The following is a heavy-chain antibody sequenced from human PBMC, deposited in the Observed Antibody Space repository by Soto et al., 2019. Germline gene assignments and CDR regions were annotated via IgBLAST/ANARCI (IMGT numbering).Heavy chain of an antibody. Sequence: LRVSCAASGFTFDEYAIHWVRQPPGKGLEWVSLISWDGSNRYYADSVQGRFTISRDNSKYSLYLEMNSLRPEDTALYYCAKDISRGPTKNYDFWSGPDYWGQGTLVTVSS. D-gene: IGHD3-3*01. CDR1: GFTFDEYA. V-gene: IGHV3-43D*04. J-gene: IGHJ4*02. CDR2: ISWDGSNR. CDR3: AKDISRGPTKNYDFWSGPDY.